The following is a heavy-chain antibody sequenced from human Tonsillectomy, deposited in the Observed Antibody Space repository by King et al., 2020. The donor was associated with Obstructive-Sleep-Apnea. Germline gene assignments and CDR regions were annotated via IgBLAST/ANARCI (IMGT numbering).Heavy chain of an antibody. D-gene: IGHD3-10*01. CDR2: ISSTSSYI. J-gene: IGHJ6*02. CDR3: ERGGELWFGELNYYGMDV. Sequence: QLVQSGGGLVKPGGSLRLSCAASGFTFSGYGMNWVRQAPGKGLECVSSISSTSSYIYYADSVKGRFTISRDNAKDSLYLQMKSLRAEDTAVYYCERGGELWFGELNYYGMDVWGQGTTVTVSS. CDR1: GFTFSGYG. V-gene: IGHV3-21*01.